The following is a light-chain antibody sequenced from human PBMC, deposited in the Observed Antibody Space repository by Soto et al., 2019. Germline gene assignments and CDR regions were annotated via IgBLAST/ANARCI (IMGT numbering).Light chain of an antibody. V-gene: IGLV2-14*01. CDR2: NVS. J-gene: IGLJ3*02. Sequence: QSALTQPASVSGSPGQSITISCTGTSSDVGANNYVSWYQQHPGKAPKLMIYNVSNRPSGVSNRFSGYQSGNTASLTISGLQAEDEADYYCTSYTSSSTVVFGGGTKVTVL. CDR1: SSDVGANNY. CDR3: TSYTSSSTVV.